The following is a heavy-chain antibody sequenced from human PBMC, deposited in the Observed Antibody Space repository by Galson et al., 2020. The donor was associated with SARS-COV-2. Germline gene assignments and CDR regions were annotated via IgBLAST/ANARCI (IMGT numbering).Heavy chain of an antibody. CDR1: GYTFTNYH. CDR2: INPSAGST. CDR3: ARARVTITVVVRGTGEDASDI. V-gene: IGHV1-46*03. D-gene: IGHD3-22*01. J-gene: IGHJ3*02. Sequence: ASVKVSCKASGYTFTNYHVHWVRKAPGQGLEWMGIINPSAGSTNYDQHFQGRVTMTRDTSTNTVYMELSSLTSEDTAVYYCARARVTITVVVRGTGEDASDICCQGTMVTVSS.